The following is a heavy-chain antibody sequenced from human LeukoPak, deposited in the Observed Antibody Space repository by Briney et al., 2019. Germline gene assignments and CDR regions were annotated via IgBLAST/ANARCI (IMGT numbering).Heavy chain of an antibody. CDR1: GFTFSSYG. Sequence: GGSLRLSCAASGFTFSSYGMHWVRQAPGKGLEWVGFIRYDGSNKYYADSVKGRFTISRDNSKNTLYLQMNGLRAEDTAVYYCANTPSSGWFQGYFQHWGQGTLVTGSS. CDR2: IRYDGSNK. J-gene: IGHJ1*01. CDR3: ANTPSSGWFQGYFQH. V-gene: IGHV3-30*02. D-gene: IGHD6-19*01.